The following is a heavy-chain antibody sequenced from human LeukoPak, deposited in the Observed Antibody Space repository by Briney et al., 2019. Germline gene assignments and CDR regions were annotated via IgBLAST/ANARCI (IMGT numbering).Heavy chain of an antibody. Sequence: GGSLRLSCAASGFTVSSNYMSWVRQAPGKGLEWVSIIYSGGSTYYADSVKGRFTISRDISKNTLYLQMNSLRAEDTAVYYCASDYDFWSGYYPFDYWGQGTLVTVSS. D-gene: IGHD3-3*01. CDR1: GFTVSSNY. CDR3: ASDYDFWSGYYPFDY. J-gene: IGHJ4*02. CDR2: IYSGGST. V-gene: IGHV3-66*01.